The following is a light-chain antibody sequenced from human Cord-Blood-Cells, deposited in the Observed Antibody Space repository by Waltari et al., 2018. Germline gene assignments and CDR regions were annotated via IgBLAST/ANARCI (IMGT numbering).Light chain of an antibody. J-gene: IGKJ5*01. CDR3: QQYNSYPIT. Sequence: DIQMTQSPSTLSASVGDRVTITCRASQSISSWLAWYQQKPRKAPNLLIYKASSLESGVPSRFSGSGAGTEFTLTISSLQPDDFATYYCQQYNSYPITFGQGTRLEIK. CDR2: KAS. CDR1: QSISSW. V-gene: IGKV1-5*03.